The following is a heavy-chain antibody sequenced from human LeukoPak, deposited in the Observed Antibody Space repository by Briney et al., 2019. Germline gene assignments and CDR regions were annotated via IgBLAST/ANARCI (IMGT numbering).Heavy chain of an antibody. CDR1: GFTFSSYW. V-gene: IGHV3-7*01. CDR2: IKEDGNAK. CDR3: ARGLAYSSTWYWYFDL. D-gene: IGHD6-13*01. J-gene: IGHJ2*01. Sequence: PGGSLRLSCAASGFTFSSYWMTWVRQAPGKGLEWVANIKEDGNAKFYVGSVKGRFTISRDNAKNSLFLQMTSLRAEDTAVYYCARGLAYSSTWYWYFDLWGRGTLVTVSS.